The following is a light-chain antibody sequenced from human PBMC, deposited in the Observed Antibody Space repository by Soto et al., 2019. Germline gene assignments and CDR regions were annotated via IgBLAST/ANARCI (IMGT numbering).Light chain of an antibody. J-gene: IGKJ4*01. CDR1: QSLSTY. CDR2: DAS. V-gene: IGKV3-11*01. CDR3: QHRDSWPLT. Sequence: EIVLTQSPATLSLSPGERATLSCRASQSLSTYLAWYQQKPGQAPRLLIYDASNRATGIPARFSGSGSGTDFTLNISSLEPEDFAVYYCQHRDSWPLTFGGGTKVEIK.